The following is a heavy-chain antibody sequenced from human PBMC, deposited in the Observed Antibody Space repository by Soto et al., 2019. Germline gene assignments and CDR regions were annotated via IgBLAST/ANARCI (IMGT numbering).Heavy chain of an antibody. CDR2: INHSGST. J-gene: IGHJ6*02. CDR1: GGSFSGYY. V-gene: IGHV4-34*01. Sequence: QVQLQQWGAGLLKPSETLSLTCDVYGGSFSGYYWSWIRQPPGKGLEWIGEINHSGSTNYNPSLKSRVTISVDTSKNQFSLKLSSVTAADTAVYYCARETRGYSYGYKFYYYGMDVWGQGTTVTVSS. D-gene: IGHD5-18*01. CDR3: ARETRGYSYGYKFYYYGMDV.